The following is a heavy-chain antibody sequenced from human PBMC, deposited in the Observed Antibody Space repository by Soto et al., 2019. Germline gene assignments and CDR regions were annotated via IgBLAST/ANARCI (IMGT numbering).Heavy chain of an antibody. CDR1: GFTVSSNY. D-gene: IGHD3-9*01. J-gene: IGHJ6*02. Sequence: GGSLRLSCAASGFTVSSNYMSWVRQAPGKGLEWVSVIYSGGSTYYADSVKGRFTISRDNSKNTLYLQINSLRAEDTAVYYCARETRYYDILTGYYPGGYYYGMDVWGQGTTVTVSS. V-gene: IGHV3-53*01. CDR3: ARETRYYDILTGYYPGGYYYGMDV. CDR2: IYSGGST.